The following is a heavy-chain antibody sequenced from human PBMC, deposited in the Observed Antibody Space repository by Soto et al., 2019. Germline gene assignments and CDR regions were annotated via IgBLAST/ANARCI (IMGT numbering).Heavy chain of an antibody. CDR3: ARDRWELRSWDYYYGMDV. CDR1: GFTFSSYS. J-gene: IGHJ6*02. D-gene: IGHD1-26*01. CDR2: ISSSSSYI. Sequence: GGSLRLSCAASGFTFSSYSMNWVRQAPGKGLEWVSSISSSSSYIYYADSVKGRFTISRDNAKNSLYLQMNSLRAEDTAVYYCARDRWELRSWDYYYGMDVWGQGTTVTVSS. V-gene: IGHV3-21*01.